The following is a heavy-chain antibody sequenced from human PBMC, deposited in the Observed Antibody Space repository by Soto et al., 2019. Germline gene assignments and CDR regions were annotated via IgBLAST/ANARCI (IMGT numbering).Heavy chain of an antibody. J-gene: IGHJ4*02. Sequence: PGGSLRLSCAASGFGFNNYAMYWVRQAPGKGLEWVAVISYDGTNKYYAGSVKGRFTISRDNSKNTLYLQMNSLRAEDTAVYYCARDGSVEGAYWGQGTLVTVSS. V-gene: IGHV3-30-3*01. CDR3: ARDGSVEGAY. D-gene: IGHD2-2*01. CDR1: GFGFNNYA. CDR2: ISYDGTNK.